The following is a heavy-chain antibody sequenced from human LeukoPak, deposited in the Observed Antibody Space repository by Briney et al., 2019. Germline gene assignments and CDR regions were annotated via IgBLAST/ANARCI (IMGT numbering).Heavy chain of an antibody. CDR1: GFTFSTYA. CDR3: ARSSSPVVPAATLDFDAFDI. Sequence: GGSLRLSCAASGFTFSTYAMHWVRQAPGKGLEYVSAISSNGGGTYYAKSVKGRFTISRDNSKNTLYLQMGSLRADDMAVYYCARSSSPVVPAATLDFDAFDIWGQGTMVTVSS. CDR2: ISSNGGGT. D-gene: IGHD2-2*01. J-gene: IGHJ3*02. V-gene: IGHV3-64*01.